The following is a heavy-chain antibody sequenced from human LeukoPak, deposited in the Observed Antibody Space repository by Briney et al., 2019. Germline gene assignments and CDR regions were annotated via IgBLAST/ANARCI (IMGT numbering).Heavy chain of an antibody. Sequence: GASVKVSCKASGYTFSTYLIHWVRQAPGQGLEWMGMINPSGGSTSYAQKFQGRVTMTRDTSTSTVHMELSSLRSEDTAVYYCARDLGLRGVTNWFDPWGQGTLVTVSS. CDR1: GYTFSTYL. J-gene: IGHJ5*02. CDR2: INPSGGST. D-gene: IGHD3-10*01. CDR3: ARDLGLRGVTNWFDP. V-gene: IGHV1-46*01.